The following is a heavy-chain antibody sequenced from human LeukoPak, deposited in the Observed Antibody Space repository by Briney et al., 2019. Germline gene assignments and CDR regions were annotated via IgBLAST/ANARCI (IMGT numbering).Heavy chain of an antibody. CDR3: ARDHWKRDIVATTEYGWFDT. V-gene: IGHV4-59*12. D-gene: IGHD5-12*01. CDR2: MYESGST. J-gene: IGHJ5*02. CDR1: GGSISTYY. Sequence: SETDSLTCTVSGGSISTYYWSWSRQSPGKGLEWVGYMYESGSTNHNPSLKSRVTISVDTSKNQFSLKLSSVTTADTAVYYCARDHWKRDIVATTEYGWFDTCGQGTLVTVSS.